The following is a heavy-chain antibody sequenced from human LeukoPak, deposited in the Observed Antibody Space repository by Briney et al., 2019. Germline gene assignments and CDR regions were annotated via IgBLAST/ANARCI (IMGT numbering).Heavy chain of an antibody. D-gene: IGHD5-24*01. J-gene: IGHJ4*02. V-gene: IGHV3-48*03. CDR3: ARRSGRRYEY. CDR1: GFTFRSYE. CDR2: ISGGGEST. Sequence: GGSLRLSCAASGFTFRSYEMNWVRHAPGRGLEWVSHISGGGESTVYPDAVKGRFTISRDNAKDSLYLQMNSLRVEDTGVYYCARRSGRRYEYWGQGVLVTVSP.